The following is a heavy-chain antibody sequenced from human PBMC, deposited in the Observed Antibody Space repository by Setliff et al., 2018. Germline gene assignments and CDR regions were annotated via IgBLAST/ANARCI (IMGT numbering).Heavy chain of an antibody. Sequence: GASVKVSCKASGGTFSSYAISWVRQAPGQGLEWMGGIIPILGIANYAQKFQGRVTITADKSTSTAYMELSSLRSEDTAVYYCARDPGIAAAGTLWFDPWGQGTLVTVSS. CDR1: GGTFSSYA. CDR2: IIPILGIA. CDR3: ARDPGIAAAGTLWFDP. D-gene: IGHD6-13*01. J-gene: IGHJ5*02. V-gene: IGHV1-69*10.